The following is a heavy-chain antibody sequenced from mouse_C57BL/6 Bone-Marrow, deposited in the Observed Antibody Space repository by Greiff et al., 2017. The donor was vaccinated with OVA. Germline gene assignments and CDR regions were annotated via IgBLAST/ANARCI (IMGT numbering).Heavy chain of an antibody. CDR3: ARWGGWFAY. V-gene: IGHV1-26*01. CDR1: GYTFTDYY. J-gene: IGHJ3*01. Sequence: EVQLQQSGPELVKPGASVKISCTASGYTFTDYYMNWVKQSHGKSLEWIGDINPNNGGTSYNQKFKGKATLNVDKSSSTAFMELRSLTSEDSAVYYCARWGGWFAYWGQGTLVTVSA. CDR2: INPNNGGT.